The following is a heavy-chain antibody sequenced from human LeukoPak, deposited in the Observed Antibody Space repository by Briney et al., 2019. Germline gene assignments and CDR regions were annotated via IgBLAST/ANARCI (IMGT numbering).Heavy chain of an antibody. CDR1: GFTFSSYG. V-gene: IGHV3-30*02. Sequence: PGGSLRLSCAASGFTFSSYGMHWVRQAPGKGLEWVAFIRFDGSYKDYADSVKGRFTISRDKSKNTLYLQMNSLRAEDTAVYYCAREDLYYYYMDVWGKGTTATISS. J-gene: IGHJ6*03. CDR3: AREDLYYYYMDV. CDR2: IRFDGSYK.